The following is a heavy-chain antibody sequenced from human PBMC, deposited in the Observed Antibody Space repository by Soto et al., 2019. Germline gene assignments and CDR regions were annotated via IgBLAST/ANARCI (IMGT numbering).Heavy chain of an antibody. CDR2: ISSSSSTI. D-gene: IGHD2-2*01. V-gene: IGHV3-48*01. J-gene: IGHJ6*04. CDR3: ARERRLVVPAAKDMDV. CDR1: GFTFSSYS. Sequence: GGSLRLSFAASGFTFSSYSMNWVRQAPGKGLEWVSYISSSSSTIYYADSVKGRFTISRDNAKNSLYLQMNSLRAEDTAVYYCARERRLVVPAAKDMDVWGKGTTVTVSS.